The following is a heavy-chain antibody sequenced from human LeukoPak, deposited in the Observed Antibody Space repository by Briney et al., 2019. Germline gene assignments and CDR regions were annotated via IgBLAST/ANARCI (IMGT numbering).Heavy chain of an antibody. Sequence: GRSLRLSCAASRFTFSSYAMHWVRQAPGKGLEWVAVISYDGSNKYYADSVKGRFTISRDNSKNTLYLQMNSLRAEDTAVYYCARSIVGATIDAFDIWGQGTMVTVSS. V-gene: IGHV3-30-3*01. CDR1: RFTFSSYA. CDR3: ARSIVGATIDAFDI. CDR2: ISYDGSNK. J-gene: IGHJ3*02. D-gene: IGHD1-26*01.